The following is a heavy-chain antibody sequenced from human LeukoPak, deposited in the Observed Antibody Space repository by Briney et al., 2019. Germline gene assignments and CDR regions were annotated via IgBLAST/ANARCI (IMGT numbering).Heavy chain of an antibody. CDR1: GYTFTSYD. D-gene: IGHD3-10*01. J-gene: IGHJ5*02. Sequence: VASVKVSCKASGYTFTSYDINWVRQATGQGLEWMGWMKPNSGNTGYEQKFQGRVTVTRTTSISTAYMELSSLRSEDTAVYYCARGIFYGSGSYQNWFDPWGQGTLVTVSS. V-gene: IGHV1-8*01. CDR2: MKPNSGNT. CDR3: ARGIFYGSGSYQNWFDP.